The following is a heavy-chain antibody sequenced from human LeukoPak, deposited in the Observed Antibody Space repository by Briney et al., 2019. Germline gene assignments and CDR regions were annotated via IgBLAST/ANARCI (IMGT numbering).Heavy chain of an antibody. D-gene: IGHD6-13*01. Sequence: GGSLRLSCAASGFTFTTYWMTWVRQAPGKGLEWVANIKQDGSDKYYMDSVKGRFTTSRDNAKNSLYLQMNSLRAEDTAVYYCARVAAAVPDYWGQGTLVTVSS. CDR2: IKQDGSDK. CDR1: GFTFTTYW. J-gene: IGHJ4*02. CDR3: ARVAAAVPDY. V-gene: IGHV3-7*04.